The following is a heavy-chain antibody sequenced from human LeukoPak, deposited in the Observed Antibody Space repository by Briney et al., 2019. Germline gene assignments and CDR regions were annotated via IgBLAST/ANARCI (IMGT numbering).Heavy chain of an antibody. CDR2: IRSKGKSYAT. CDR3: TRPGSYSTDDAFDI. J-gene: IGHJ3*02. V-gene: IGHV3-73*01. Sequence: GGSQTLSCTPSGHPFSDSAVLWLRQASGKGREWVGRIRSKGKSYATAYAPSVNGRFTSCRNDSKNTEYPQMTSLKTEDTAVYYCTRPGSYSTDDAFDIWGQGTMVTVSS. D-gene: IGHD1-26*01. CDR1: GHPFSDSA.